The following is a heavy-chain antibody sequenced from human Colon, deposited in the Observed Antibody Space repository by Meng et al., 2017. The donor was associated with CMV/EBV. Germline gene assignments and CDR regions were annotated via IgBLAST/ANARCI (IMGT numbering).Heavy chain of an antibody. Sequence: PSCAASGLTFSSHWMHWVRQAPGKGLVWVSGINSDGSSTTYADSVRGRFTISRDNAKNTLYLQMNSLRAEDTAVYYCAREGSGWYDYWGQGTLVTVSS. CDR3: AREGSGWYDY. CDR1: GLTFSSHW. CDR2: INSDGSST. V-gene: IGHV3-74*01. J-gene: IGHJ4*02. D-gene: IGHD6-19*01.